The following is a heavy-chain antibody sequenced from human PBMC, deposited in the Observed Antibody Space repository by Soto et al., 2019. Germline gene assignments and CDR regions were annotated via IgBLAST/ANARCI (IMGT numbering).Heavy chain of an antibody. CDR1: GFTVIAYA. J-gene: IGHJ4*02. CDR2: VTGTGGST. D-gene: IGHD3-10*01. CDR3: AKSLTNLRFYYLFDF. V-gene: IGHV3-23*01. Sequence: PRRSLRLACPASGFTVIAYAMTWVRQAPGKGLEWVSTVTGTGGSTFYADSVKGRFTISRDNSMSTLYLQMNSLRAEDTALYYCAKSLTNLRFYYLFDFWGRGTLVTVSS.